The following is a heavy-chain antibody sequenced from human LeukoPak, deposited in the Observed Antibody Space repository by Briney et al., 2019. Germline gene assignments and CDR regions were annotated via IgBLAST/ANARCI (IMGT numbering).Heavy chain of an antibody. J-gene: IGHJ4*02. Sequence: GASVKVSCKASGYTFITYYMHWVRQAPGQGLEWMGIINPGGGTTNYAQKFQGRVTMTRDTSTSTVYMELSSLRSDDTAVYYCARTMVPAAPFDFWGQGTLVTVSS. CDR1: GYTFITYY. D-gene: IGHD2-2*01. CDR3: ARTMVPAAPFDF. CDR2: INPGGGTT. V-gene: IGHV1-46*01.